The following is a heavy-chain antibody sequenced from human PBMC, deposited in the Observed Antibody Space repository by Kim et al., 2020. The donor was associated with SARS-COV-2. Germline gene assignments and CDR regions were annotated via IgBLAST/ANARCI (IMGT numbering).Heavy chain of an antibody. CDR2: ISSSGSTI. D-gene: IGHD1-26*01. CDR3: ACDGWELLWYATNYYYYGMDV. Sequence: GGSLRLSCAASGFTFSSYEMNWVRQAPGKGLEWVSYISSSGSTIYYADSVKGRFTISRDNAKNSLYRQMSSLRAEDTAVYYCACDGWELLWYATNYYYYGMDVGGQGTTVTVSS. V-gene: IGHV3-48*03. CDR1: GFTFSSYE. J-gene: IGHJ6*02.